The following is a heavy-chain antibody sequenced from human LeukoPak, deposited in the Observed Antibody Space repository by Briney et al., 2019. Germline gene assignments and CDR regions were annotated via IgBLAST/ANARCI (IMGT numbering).Heavy chain of an antibody. CDR1: GFTFSSYS. D-gene: IGHD3-10*01. Sequence: PGGSLRLSCAASGFTFSSYSMNWVRQAPGRGLEWVSRINSDGSTTTYADSVKGRFTISRDNAKNTLYLQMNSLRAEDTAVYYCATGFFYYYYMDVWGKGTTVTISS. V-gene: IGHV3-74*01. CDR3: ATGFFYYYYMDV. CDR2: INSDGSTT. J-gene: IGHJ6*03.